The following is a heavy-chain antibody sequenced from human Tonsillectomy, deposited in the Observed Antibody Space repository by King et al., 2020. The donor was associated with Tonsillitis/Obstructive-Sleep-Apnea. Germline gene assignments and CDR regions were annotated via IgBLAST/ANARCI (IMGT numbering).Heavy chain of an antibody. CDR1: GGTFSSYA. V-gene: IGHV1-69*10. CDR2: IIPILGIR. CDR3: ARVAGPSIETVRGFDP. D-gene: IGHD6-6*01. Sequence: VQLVESGAEVKKPGSSVKVSCKTSGGTFSSYAINWVRQAPGQGLEWMGGIIPILGIRNYAQKFQGRVTITADKSTTTAYMELSSLRSEDTAVYYCARVAGPSIETVRGFDPWGQGTLVTVSS. J-gene: IGHJ5*02.